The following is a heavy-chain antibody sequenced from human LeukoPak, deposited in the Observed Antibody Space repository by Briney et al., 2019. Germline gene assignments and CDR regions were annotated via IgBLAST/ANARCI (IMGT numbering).Heavy chain of an antibody. V-gene: IGHV3-23*01. CDR2: ISGSGDGT. CDR3: AKEPSYCTNGVCYSRVFDR. J-gene: IGHJ5*02. Sequence: PGGALRLSCAASGFTFSSYAMSWVRQAPGKGLEWVSAISGSGDGTYYADSVKSRFTISRDNSKNTLYLQMSGLSAEDTAVYYCAKEPSYCTNGVCYSRVFDRWGQGTLVTVSS. D-gene: IGHD2-8*01. CDR1: GFTFSSYA.